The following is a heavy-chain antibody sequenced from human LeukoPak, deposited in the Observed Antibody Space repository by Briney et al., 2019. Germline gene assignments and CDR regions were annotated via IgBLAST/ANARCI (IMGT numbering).Heavy chain of an antibody. D-gene: IGHD3-10*01. V-gene: IGHV1-2*02. CDR3: ARGPMVRGVFWFDP. J-gene: IGHJ5*02. CDR2: INPNSGGT. Sequence: ASVKVSCKASGYTFTGYYVHWVRQAPGQGLEWMGWINPNSGGTNYAQKFQGRVTMTRDTSISTAYMELSRLRSDDTAVYYCARGPMVRGVFWFDPWGQGTLVTVSS. CDR1: GYTFTGYY.